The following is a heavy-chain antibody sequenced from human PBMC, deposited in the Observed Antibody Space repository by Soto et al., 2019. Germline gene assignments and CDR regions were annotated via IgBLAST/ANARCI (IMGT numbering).Heavy chain of an antibody. D-gene: IGHD5-12*01. J-gene: IGHJ6*03. CDR1: GFTFSDYY. Sequence: QVQLVESGGGLVKPGGSLRLSCAASGFTFSDYYMSWIRQAPGKGLEWVSYISSSGSTIYYADSVKGRFTISRDNAKNSLDLQMNSLRAEDTAVYYCARSPTKATEGGYVIYYYYYYMDVWGKGTTVTVSS. CDR2: ISSSGSTI. V-gene: IGHV3-11*01. CDR3: ARSPTKATEGGYVIYYYYYYMDV.